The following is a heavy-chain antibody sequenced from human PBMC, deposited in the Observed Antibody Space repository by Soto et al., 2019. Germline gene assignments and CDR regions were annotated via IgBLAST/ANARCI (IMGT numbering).Heavy chain of an antibody. J-gene: IGHJ4*02. CDR1: GDSVSSSSVT. CDR3: VRLIGNSWLEF. V-gene: IGHV6-1*01. D-gene: IGHD5-12*01. CDR2: TYYRSKWYN. Sequence: QTLSLTCAISGDSVSSSSVTWNWIRQSPSRGLEWLGRTYYRSKWYNDYAESVKSRITINPDTYKIQFYLHLNSVTPVDTAVYYCVRLIGNSWLEFWGQGTLVTVSS.